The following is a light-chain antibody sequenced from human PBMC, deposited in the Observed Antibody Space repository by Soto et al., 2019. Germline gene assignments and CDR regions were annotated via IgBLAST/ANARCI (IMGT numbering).Light chain of an antibody. V-gene: IGLV2-23*01. CDR2: EGN. CDR3: CSYENRQDSNYL. J-gene: IGLJ1*01. CDR1: NNNVGRYNL. Sequence: QSALTQPASVSGSPGQSIAISCTGTNNNVGRYNLVTWYQQHPDKAPKLMIYEGNKRPSGVSDRFSGSKSGNTASLTISGLQAEDEADYYCCSYENRQDSNYLFGTGTKLTVL.